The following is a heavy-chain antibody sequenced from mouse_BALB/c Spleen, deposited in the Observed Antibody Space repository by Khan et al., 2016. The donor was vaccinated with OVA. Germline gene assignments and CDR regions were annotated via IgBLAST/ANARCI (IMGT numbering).Heavy chain of an antibody. J-gene: IGHJ3*01. CDR2: IYPGSGYT. D-gene: IGHD3-2*02. CDR1: GYTFTDFL. Sequence: VQLQESGPELVKPGASVRMSCNASGYTFTDFLISWVKQRAGQGLEWIGEIYPGSGYTYYNETFKGKATLTSDRSSNTAYMELSSLTSADSAVYFWARAGYGGFAYWGQGTLVTVPA. V-gene: IGHV1-81*01. CDR3: ARAGYGGFAY.